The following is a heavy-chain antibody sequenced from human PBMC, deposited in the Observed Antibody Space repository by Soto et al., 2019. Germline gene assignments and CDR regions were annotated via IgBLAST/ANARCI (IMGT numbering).Heavy chain of an antibody. Sequence: SVKVSCKASGCTFSSYAISCVRQAPGQVLEWMGGIIPIFGTANYAQKFQGRVTITADESTSTAYMELSSLRSEDTAVYYCARGPAAPRPASDPTIDYWGQGTLVTVSS. D-gene: IGHD6-25*01. J-gene: IGHJ4*02. V-gene: IGHV1-69*13. CDR1: GCTFSSYA. CDR3: ARGPAAPRPASDPTIDY. CDR2: IIPIFGTA.